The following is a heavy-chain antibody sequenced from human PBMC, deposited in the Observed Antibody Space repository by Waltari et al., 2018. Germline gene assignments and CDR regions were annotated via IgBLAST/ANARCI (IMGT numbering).Heavy chain of an antibody. D-gene: IGHD6-13*01. CDR3: TRVTGGSWEGGFDP. CDR2: IIPVFGTA. J-gene: IGHJ5*02. V-gene: IGHV1-69*05. Sequence: QVQLVQSGAEVKKPGSSVTVSCKASGGTLRSYAINWVRQAPGQGLECMGGIIPVFGTANYAQRFQGRVTITTEESTSTAYMELSSLKPEDTAVYYCTRVTGGSWEGGFDPWGQGTLVTVSS. CDR1: GGTLRSYA.